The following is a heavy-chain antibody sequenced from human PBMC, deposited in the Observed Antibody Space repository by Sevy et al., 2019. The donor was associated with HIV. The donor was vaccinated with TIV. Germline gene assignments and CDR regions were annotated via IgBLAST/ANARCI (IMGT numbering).Heavy chain of an antibody. CDR1: GFTFRNYA. CDR2: ISGTGRTT. D-gene: IGHD4-17*01. Sequence: GGSLRLSCAASGFTFRNYAMSWVRQAPGKGLEWVSGISGTGRTTYYADSVKGRFTISRDNSKNTVHLQMNSLRAEDTAVYYCAKDDYADYVGGNFDYWGQGTLVTVSS. J-gene: IGHJ4*02. V-gene: IGHV3-23*01. CDR3: AKDDYADYVGGNFDY.